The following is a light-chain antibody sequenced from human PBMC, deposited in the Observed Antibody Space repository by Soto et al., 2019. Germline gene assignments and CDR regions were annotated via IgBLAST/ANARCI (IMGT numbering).Light chain of an antibody. J-gene: IGKJ4*01. Sequence: DILMTQSPSTLSASIGDRVTLTCRASQGITTYLAWYQQKPGKAPQILIYDASNMAPGVPSRLSGGGSGTDFTLTISSLQPDDFATYYCQQYSTYPLTFGGGTRVEIK. CDR3: QQYSTYPLT. V-gene: IGKV1-5*01. CDR1: QGITTY. CDR2: DAS.